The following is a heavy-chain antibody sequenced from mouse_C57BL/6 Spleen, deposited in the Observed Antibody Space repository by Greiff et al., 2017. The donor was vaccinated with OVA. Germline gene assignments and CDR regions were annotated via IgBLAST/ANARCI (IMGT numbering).Heavy chain of an antibody. J-gene: IGHJ3*01. CDR1: GYTFTSYG. CDR3: AKSFLANWDGGFAY. D-gene: IGHD4-1*01. Sequence: QVQLQQSGAELARPGASVKLSCKASGYTFTSYGISWVKQRTGQGLEWIGEIYPRSGNTYYNEKFKGKATLTADKSSSTAYMELRSLTSEDSAVYFCAKSFLANWDGGFAYWGQGTLVTVSA. CDR2: IYPRSGNT. V-gene: IGHV1-81*01.